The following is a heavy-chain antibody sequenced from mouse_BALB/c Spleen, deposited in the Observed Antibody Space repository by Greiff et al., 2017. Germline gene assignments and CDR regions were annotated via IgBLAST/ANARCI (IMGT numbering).Heavy chain of an antibody. J-gene: IGHJ3*01. D-gene: IGHD2-4*01. CDR1: GFSLTSYG. V-gene: IGHV2-2*02. CDR2: IWSGGST. CDR3: AREETMITTGAWFAY. Sequence: QVQLQQSGPGLVQPSQSLSITCTVSGFSLTSYGVHWVRQSPGKGLEWLGVIWSGGSTDYNAAFISRLSISKDNSKSQVFFKMNSLQANDTAIYYCAREETMITTGAWFAYWGQGTLVTVSA.